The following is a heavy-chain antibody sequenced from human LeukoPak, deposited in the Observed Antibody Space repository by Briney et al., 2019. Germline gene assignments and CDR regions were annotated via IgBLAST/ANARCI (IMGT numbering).Heavy chain of an antibody. CDR1: GYTLTELS. CDR2: INPSGGST. CDR3: ARSESPNPDRFLES. Sequence: ASVKVSCKVSGYTLTELSMHWVRQAPGQGLEWMGIINPSGGSTSYAQKFQGRVTMTRDTSTSTVYMELSSLRSEDTAVYYCARSESPNPDRFLESWGQGTLVTVSS. D-gene: IGHD3-3*01. J-gene: IGHJ5*02. V-gene: IGHV1-46*01.